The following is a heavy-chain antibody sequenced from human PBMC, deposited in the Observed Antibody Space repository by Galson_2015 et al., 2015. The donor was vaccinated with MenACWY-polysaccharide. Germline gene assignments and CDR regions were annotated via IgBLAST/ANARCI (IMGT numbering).Heavy chain of an antibody. Sequence: SLRLSCAASGFTFSSYALNWVRQAPGKGLEWVSALSGGGGNTYYANSVKGRFTISRDNSKNTLYLQMNSLRAEDTAVYYCAKAHTYYNFWTGPVYFYYFMDVWGQGTTVTVSS. CDR2: LSGGGGNT. V-gene: IGHV3-23*01. CDR1: GFTFSSYA. J-gene: IGHJ6*02. CDR3: AKAHTYYNFWTGPVYFYYFMDV. D-gene: IGHD3-3*01.